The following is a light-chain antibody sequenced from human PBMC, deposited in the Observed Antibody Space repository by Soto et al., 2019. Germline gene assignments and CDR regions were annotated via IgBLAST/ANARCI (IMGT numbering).Light chain of an antibody. Sequence: EIVLTQSRVTLSLSPRDRATLSCRPSQSVSSFLAWYQQKPGQPPRLLIYDVSNRAAGIPARFSGSGSGTDFTLTISSLEPEDFAVYYCQQRTDWPPVYTFGQGTKLEIK. V-gene: IGKV3-11*01. J-gene: IGKJ2*01. CDR3: QQRTDWPPVYT. CDR1: QSVSSF. CDR2: DVS.